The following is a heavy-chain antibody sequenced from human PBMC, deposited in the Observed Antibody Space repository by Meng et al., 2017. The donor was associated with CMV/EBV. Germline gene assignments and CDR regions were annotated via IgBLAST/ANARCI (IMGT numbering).Heavy chain of an antibody. CDR2: ISAYNGNT. J-gene: IGHJ6*02. V-gene: IGHV1-18*01. Sequence: ASVKVSCKASGYSFTSYGISWVRQAPGQGLEWMGWISAYNGNTNYAQKLQGRVTMTTDTSTSTAYMELRSLRSDDTAVYYCARFWSGYYKRGMDVWGQGTTVTVSS. D-gene: IGHD3-3*01. CDR3: ARFWSGYYKRGMDV. CDR1: GYSFTSYG.